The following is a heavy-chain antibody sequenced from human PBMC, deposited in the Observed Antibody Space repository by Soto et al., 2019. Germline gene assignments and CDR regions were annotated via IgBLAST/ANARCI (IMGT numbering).Heavy chain of an antibody. CDR3: ARGFWDY. CDR2: ISSGSGSI. Sequence: EVQLVESGGGLVQPGGSLRLSCAASGFTFTAYSMNWVRQAPGKGLEWVSYISSGSGSIYYADSVKGRFTISRDDAKNSLYLQMNSLRDEDTAVYYCARGFWDYWGQGTVVTVSS. V-gene: IGHV3-48*02. CDR1: GFTFTAYS. D-gene: IGHD3-3*01. J-gene: IGHJ4*02.